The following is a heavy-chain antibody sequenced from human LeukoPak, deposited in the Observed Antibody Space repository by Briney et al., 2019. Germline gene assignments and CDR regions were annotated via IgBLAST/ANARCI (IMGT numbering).Heavy chain of an antibody. CDR3: ARTPHVILYNNYGGGGTHYYYMDV. V-gene: IGHV4-39*01. Sequence: SETLSLTCSVSGGSITSRSYYWGWIRQPPGKGLEWIGSVSYSGTTYYIPSLKSRVTMSVDTSKSQFSLNLNSVTAADTATYYCARTPHVILYNNYGGGGTHYYYMDVWGKGTTVTVSS. J-gene: IGHJ6*03. CDR2: VSYSGTT. CDR1: GGSITSRSYY. D-gene: IGHD4-11*01.